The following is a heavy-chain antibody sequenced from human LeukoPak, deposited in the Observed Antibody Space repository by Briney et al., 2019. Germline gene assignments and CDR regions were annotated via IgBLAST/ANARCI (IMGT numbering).Heavy chain of an antibody. CDR1: GFTFSSHW. CDR3: ARVNRASIWYIDY. J-gene: IGHJ4*02. V-gene: IGHV3-74*01. D-gene: IGHD6-13*01. CDR2: INGDGSST. Sequence: PGGSLRLSCAASGFTFSSHWMHWVRQAPGKGLVWVSRINGDGSSTTYADSVKGRFTISRDNAKNTLYLQMNNLIAEDTAVYYCARVNRASIWYIDYWGQGTLVPVSS.